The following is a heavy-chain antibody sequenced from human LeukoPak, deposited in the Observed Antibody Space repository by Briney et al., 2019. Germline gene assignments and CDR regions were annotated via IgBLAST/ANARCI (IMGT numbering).Heavy chain of an antibody. CDR3: ARDYYDSFTEYYFDY. D-gene: IGHD3-22*01. CDR2: INPNSGGT. CDR1: GYTFTGYY. J-gene: IGHJ4*02. V-gene: IGHV1-2*02. Sequence: PGGSLRLSCAASGYTFTGYYMHWVRQAPGQGLEWMGWINPNSGGTNYAQKFQGRVTMTRDTSISTAYMELSRLRSDDTAVYYCARDYYDSFTEYYFDYWGQGTLVTVSS.